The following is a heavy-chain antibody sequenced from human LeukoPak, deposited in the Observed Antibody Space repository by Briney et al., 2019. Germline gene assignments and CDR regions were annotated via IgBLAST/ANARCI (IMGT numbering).Heavy chain of an antibody. CDR3: ASWGDQQLGGSYFDY. CDR1: GYTFTIYG. D-gene: IGHD6-6*01. CDR2: INPNSGGT. J-gene: IGHJ4*02. Sequence: AASVKVFCKASGYTFTIYGISWVRQAPGQGLEWMGWINPNSGGTNYAQKFQGRVTMTRDTSISTAYMELSRLRSDDTAVYYCASWGDQQLGGSYFDYWGQGTLVTVSS. V-gene: IGHV1-2*02.